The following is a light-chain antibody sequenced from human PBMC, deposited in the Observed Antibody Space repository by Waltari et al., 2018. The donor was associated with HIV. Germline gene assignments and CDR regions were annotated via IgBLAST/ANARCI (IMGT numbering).Light chain of an antibody. V-gene: IGLV2-18*02. CDR1: SRDVGASDS. J-gene: IGLJ1*01. CDR2: EVI. Sequence: QSALTQPPSVSGSPGQSVTIPSPAPSRDVGASDSIPWYHQPPGTAPKLMIYEVIYRPSGVPDRFSGSKSGNTASLTISGLQAEDEGDYYCSSYTSSNIYVFGTATTVTVL. CDR3: SSYTSSNIYV.